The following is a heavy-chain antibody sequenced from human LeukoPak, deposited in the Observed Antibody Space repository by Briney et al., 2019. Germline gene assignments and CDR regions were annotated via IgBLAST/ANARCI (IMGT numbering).Heavy chain of an antibody. CDR1: GGSISSYY. D-gene: IGHD4-17*01. Sequence: SETLSLTCTVSGGSISSYYWSWIRQPPGKGLEWIGYIYYSGSTNYNPSLKSRVTISVDTSKNQFSLKLSSVTAADTAVYCCARDRDLRSGYDYWGQGTLVTVSS. CDR2: IYYSGST. J-gene: IGHJ4*02. CDR3: ARDRDLRSGYDY. V-gene: IGHV4-59*01.